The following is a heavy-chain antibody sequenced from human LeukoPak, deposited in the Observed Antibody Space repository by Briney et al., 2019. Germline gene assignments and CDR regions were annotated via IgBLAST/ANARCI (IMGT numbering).Heavy chain of an antibody. CDR1: GYTFSSYG. D-gene: IGHD2-15*01. CDR2: ISAYGNT. V-gene: IGHV1-18*01. CDR3: ARGIIGYYFDY. Sequence: ASLKVSCKASGYTFSSYGISWVRQAPGQGLEWMGLISAYGNTNYAQNLQGRVTMTTDTSTSTAYMELRSLRSDDTAVYYCARGIIGYYFDYWGQGTLVTVSS. J-gene: IGHJ4*02.